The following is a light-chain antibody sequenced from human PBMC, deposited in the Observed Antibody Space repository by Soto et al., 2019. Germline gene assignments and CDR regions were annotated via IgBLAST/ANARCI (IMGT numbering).Light chain of an antibody. V-gene: IGKV3-20*01. CDR3: QQYGNAPFT. J-gene: IGKJ3*01. Sequence: EIVLTQSPGTLSFSPGERATLTCRASQSVSSSYLAWFQQKPGQDPRLLIYGASSRATGIPDRFSGSGSGTDFTLPISRLEPEDFAVYYCQQYGNAPFTFGPGNKVDI. CDR2: GAS. CDR1: QSVSSSY.